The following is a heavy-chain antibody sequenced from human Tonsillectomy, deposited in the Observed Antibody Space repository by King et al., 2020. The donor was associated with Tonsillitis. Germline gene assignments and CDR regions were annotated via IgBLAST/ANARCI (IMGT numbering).Heavy chain of an antibody. J-gene: IGHJ4*02. D-gene: IGHD2-15*01. CDR3: ARQIWGGGGSLCYFDY. CDR2: IYPGDSDT. CDR1: GYSFSSYW. Sequence: QLVQSGAEVKKPGESLKISCKGSGYSFSSYWVAWVRQMPGKGLEWMGIIYPGDSDTRYSPSFQGQVTFSADKSINTAYLQWSSLKASDTAMYYCARQIWGGGGSLCYFDYWGQGTLVTVSS. V-gene: IGHV5-51*01.